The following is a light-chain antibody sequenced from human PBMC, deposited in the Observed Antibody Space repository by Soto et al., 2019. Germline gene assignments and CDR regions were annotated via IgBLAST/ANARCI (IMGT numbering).Light chain of an antibody. CDR3: QQYNNWPSIT. V-gene: IGKV3-15*01. Sequence: EIVVTQSPATLSVYPGERATLSCRASQSVSSNLAWYQQKPGQAPRLLIYGASTRATGIPARFSGSGSGTEFTLTISSLQSEDFAVYYCQQYNNWPSITFGQGTRLEIK. CDR1: QSVSSN. J-gene: IGKJ5*01. CDR2: GAS.